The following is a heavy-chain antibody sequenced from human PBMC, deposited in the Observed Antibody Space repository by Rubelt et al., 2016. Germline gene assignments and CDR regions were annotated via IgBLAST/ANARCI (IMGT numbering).Heavy chain of an antibody. CDR3: ARDQLALYAFDI. V-gene: IGHV1-18*01. Sequence: QVQLVQSGAEVKKPGASVKVSCKASGYTFTSYGISWVRQAPGQGLEWMGWLSAYDGNTNYAQKVQGRVTMTTDTSTCTAYMELRSLRSEDTAVYFCARDQLALYAFDIWGQGTMVTVSS. CDR1: GYTFTSYG. D-gene: IGHD1-1*01. J-gene: IGHJ3*02. CDR2: LSAYDGNT.